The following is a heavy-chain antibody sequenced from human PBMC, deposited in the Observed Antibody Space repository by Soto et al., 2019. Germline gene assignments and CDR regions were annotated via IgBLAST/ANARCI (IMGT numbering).Heavy chain of an antibody. J-gene: IGHJ4*02. Sequence: VQVVQSGAEVKKPGSSVKVSCKASGGTFSSFAFTWVRQAPGQGLEWMGGVIPLFEPPTYSQNFQGRVTIPAVAATGTVYMELSSLTSDDTALYFCATDLVGSAGPYYFAWWGQGTLVTVSS. CDR3: ATDLVGSAGPYYFAW. CDR2: VIPLFEPP. V-gene: IGHV1-69*12. D-gene: IGHD3-10*01. CDR1: GGTFSSFA.